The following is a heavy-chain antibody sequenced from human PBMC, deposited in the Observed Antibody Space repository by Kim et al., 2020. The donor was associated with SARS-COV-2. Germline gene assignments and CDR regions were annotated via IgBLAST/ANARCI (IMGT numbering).Heavy chain of an antibody. D-gene: IGHD5-12*01. Sequence: ADYVKGRFSIARDNAKNSLYLQMNSLRAEDTAVYYCTRAATKDYYGMGVWGQGTTVTVSS. CDR3: TRAATKDYYGMGV. J-gene: IGHJ6*02. V-gene: IGHV3-11*04.